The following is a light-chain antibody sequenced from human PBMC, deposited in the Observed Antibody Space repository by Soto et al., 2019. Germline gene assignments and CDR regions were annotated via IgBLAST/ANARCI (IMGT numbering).Light chain of an antibody. CDR2: DVS. V-gene: IGLV2-14*01. Sequence: QSVLTQPASVSGSPGQSITISCTGTSSDVGGYNYVSWYQQHPGKAPKLMIYDVSNRPSGVSNRFSGSKSGNTASLTISGLRAEDEADYYCSSYTSSSTLSYVFGTGTRSPS. CDR3: SSYTSSSTLSYV. J-gene: IGLJ1*01. CDR1: SSDVGGYNY.